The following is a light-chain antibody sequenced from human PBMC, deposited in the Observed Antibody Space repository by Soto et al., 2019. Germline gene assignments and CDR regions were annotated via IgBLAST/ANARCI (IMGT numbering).Light chain of an antibody. CDR3: QQYNSYPWT. CDR2: DAS. J-gene: IGKJ1*01. V-gene: IGKV1-5*01. CDR1: QSISSW. Sequence: DIQMTQSPSTLSASVGDRVTITCRASQSISSWLAWYQQKPGKAPKVLIYDASSLESGVPPRFSGSGSGTEFTLTISSLQPGDFATYYCQQYNSYPWTFGQGTKVEIK.